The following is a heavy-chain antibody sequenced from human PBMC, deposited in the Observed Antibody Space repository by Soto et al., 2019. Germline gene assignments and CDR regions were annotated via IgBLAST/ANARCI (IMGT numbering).Heavy chain of an antibody. J-gene: IGHJ6*02. CDR3: AADSQQVGYGTLYNYFYGMDV. CDR2: IIPIFGTA. Sequence: ASVKVSCKASGGTFSSYAISWVRQAPGQGLEWMGGIIPIFGTANYAQKFQGRVTITADESTSTAYMELSSLRSEDTAVYYCAADSQQVGYGTLYNYFYGMDVWGQGTTVTVSS. V-gene: IGHV1-69*13. CDR1: GGTFSSYA. D-gene: IGHD4-17*01.